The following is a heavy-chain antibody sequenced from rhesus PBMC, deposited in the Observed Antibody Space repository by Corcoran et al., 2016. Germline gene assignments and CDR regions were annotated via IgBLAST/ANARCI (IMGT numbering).Heavy chain of an antibody. CDR3: ARSGIAAGPWYFDY. Sequence: QVQLQESGPGLMKPSESLYLTCAVSGGSITDRYYRSWIRQPPGKDVNGIGYIYGGGGSTYYNPSLKSRVTISTDTSKNQFSLKLSSVTAADTAVYYCARSGIAAGPWYFDYWGQGVLVTVSS. V-gene: IGHV4S7*01. D-gene: IGHD6-13*01. CDR1: GGSITDRYY. J-gene: IGHJ4*01. CDR2: IYGGGGST.